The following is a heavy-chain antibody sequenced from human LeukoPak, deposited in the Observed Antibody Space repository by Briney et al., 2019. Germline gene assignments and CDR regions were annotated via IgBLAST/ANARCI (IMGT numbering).Heavy chain of an antibody. J-gene: IGHJ4*02. D-gene: IGHD5-12*01. V-gene: IGHV5-51*01. CDR1: GYSFTNYL. Sequence: GSLKISCKGSGYSFTNYLIGWVRQMPGKGLEWMGVIYPGDSDTRYSPSFQGQVTISADKSISTAYLQWSSLKASDTAMYYCARGPLIVATSYFDYWGQGTPVTVSS. CDR3: ARGPLIVATSYFDY. CDR2: IYPGDSDT.